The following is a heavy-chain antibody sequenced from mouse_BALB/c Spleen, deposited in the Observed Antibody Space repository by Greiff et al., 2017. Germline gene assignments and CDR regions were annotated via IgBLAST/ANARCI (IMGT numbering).Heavy chain of an antibody. D-gene: IGHD1-1*01. J-gene: IGHJ2*01. V-gene: IGHV5-6*01. CDR3: ARQGATVEEGY. Sequence: EVKLMESGGDLVKPGGSLKLSCAASGFTFSSYGMSWVRQTPDKRLEWVATISSGGSYTYYPDSVKGRFTISRDNAKNTLYLQMSSLKSEDTAMYYCARQGATVEEGYWGQGTTLTVSS. CDR2: ISSGGSYT. CDR1: GFTFSSYG.